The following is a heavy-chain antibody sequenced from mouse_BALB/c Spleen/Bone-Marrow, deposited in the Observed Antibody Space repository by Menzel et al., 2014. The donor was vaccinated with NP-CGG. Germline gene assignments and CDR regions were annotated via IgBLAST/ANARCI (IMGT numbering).Heavy chain of an antibody. CDR1: GYAFTNYL. V-gene: IGHV1-54*03. CDR3: ARRLTGTLYFDY. CDR2: INPGSGAT. Sequence: QVQLKESGAELVRPGTSVKVSCKASGYAFTNYLIEWVKQRPGQGLEWIGVINPGSGATNYNENFKGKATLTAGKSSSTPYMQLSSLTSDDSAVYFCARRLTGTLYFDYWGQGTTLTVSS. J-gene: IGHJ2*01. D-gene: IGHD4-1*01.